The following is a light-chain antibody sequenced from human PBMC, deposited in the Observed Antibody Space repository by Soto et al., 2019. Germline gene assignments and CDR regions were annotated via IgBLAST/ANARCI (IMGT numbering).Light chain of an antibody. V-gene: IGKV3-15*01. CDR3: QQYNNWPPLT. J-gene: IGKJ4*01. CDR2: GAS. Sequence: EIVMTPSPATLSVSPGERATLSCRASQSVSSNLAWYQQTPGQAPRLLIYGASTRATGIPARFSGSGSGTEFTLTISSLQSEDFAVYYCQQYNNWPPLTFGGGTKVDIK. CDR1: QSVSSN.